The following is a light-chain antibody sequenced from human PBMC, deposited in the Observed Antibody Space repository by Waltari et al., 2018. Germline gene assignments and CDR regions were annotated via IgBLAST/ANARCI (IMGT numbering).Light chain of an antibody. Sequence: DIKMTQSPSSLSASAGDTVTITCRASQDIRNYVAWYQQKPVKAPKPLIYFASNLETGVPSRFSGSGSGTRFTLTISSLQPEDFATYYCQQHTTYPVTFGQGTTLEIK. J-gene: IGKJ2*01. V-gene: IGKV1-17*01. CDR2: FAS. CDR1: QDIRNY. CDR3: QQHTTYPVT.